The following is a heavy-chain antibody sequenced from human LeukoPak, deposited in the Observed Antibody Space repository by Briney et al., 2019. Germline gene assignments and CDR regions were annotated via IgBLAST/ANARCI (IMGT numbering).Heavy chain of an antibody. CDR1: GYTFTSYG. Sequence: ASVKVSCKASGYTFTSYGMSWVRQAPGQGLEWMGWITTYSGDTKYAQKLQGRVTMTTDTSTSTAYMELRSLRSDDTAVYYCARQLRDTLTGFDYWGQGALVTVSS. J-gene: IGHJ4*02. CDR3: ARQLRDTLTGFDY. V-gene: IGHV1-18*01. D-gene: IGHD3-9*01. CDR2: ITTYSGDT.